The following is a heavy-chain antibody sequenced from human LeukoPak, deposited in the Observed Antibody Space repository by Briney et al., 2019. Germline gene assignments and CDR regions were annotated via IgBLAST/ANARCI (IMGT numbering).Heavy chain of an antibody. V-gene: IGHV3-33*06. CDR2: IWYDGSNK. J-gene: IGHJ5*02. Sequence: PGGSLRLSCAASGFTFSSYGMHWVRQAPGKGLEWVTVIWYDGSNKHYADSLKGRFTISRDNSKNMLYLQMNILRVEDTAVYYCAKDRYPYSSLSVHWFDPWGQGTLVTVSS. CDR1: GFTFSSYG. CDR3: AKDRYPYSSLSVHWFDP. D-gene: IGHD3-22*01.